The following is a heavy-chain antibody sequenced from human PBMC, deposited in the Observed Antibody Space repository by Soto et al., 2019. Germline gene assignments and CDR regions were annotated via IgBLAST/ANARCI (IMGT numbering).Heavy chain of an antibody. V-gene: IGHV3-23*01. CDR3: AKDAVYNDGLWLMDP. J-gene: IGHJ4*02. Sequence: LRLSCAASGFTISTFAMTWVRQAPGKGLESVCGMTGSGATIHYADSVRGRFTISKDNSKNVLFLQMDYLRDEDTAIYYCAKDAVYNDGLWLMDPWGQGTLVTVSS. D-gene: IGHD2-21*01. CDR2: MTGSGATI. CDR1: GFTISTFA.